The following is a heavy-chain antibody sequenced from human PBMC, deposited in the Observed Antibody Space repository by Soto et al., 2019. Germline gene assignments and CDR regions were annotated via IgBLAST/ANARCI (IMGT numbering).Heavy chain of an antibody. Sequence: GXSLRLSCAASGFTFRSYWIQWVVQAPGKGLVWVSWINSDGSSTRYADSVKGRFTISRDNAKNTLYLQMNNLSPEDTAVYYCARNLNGYGNWDYWGQGNLVTVSS. CDR1: GFTFRSYW. CDR3: ARNLNGYGNWDY. D-gene: IGHD1-1*01. CDR2: INSDGSST. J-gene: IGHJ4*02. V-gene: IGHV3-74*01.